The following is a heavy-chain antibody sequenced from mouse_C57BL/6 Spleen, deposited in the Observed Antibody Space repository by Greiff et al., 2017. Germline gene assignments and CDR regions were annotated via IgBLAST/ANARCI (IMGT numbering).Heavy chain of an antibody. CDR1: GYTFTAYE. CDR3: TRGAY. V-gene: IGHV1-15*01. J-gene: IGHJ3*01. Sequence: VQLQQSGAELVRPGASVTLSCKASGYTFTAYEMHWVKQTPVHGLEWIGAIDPETGGPAYNQKFKGKAILSADKSSSTAYMELRSLTAEDSAVYYCTRGAYWGQGTLVTVSA. CDR2: IDPETGGP.